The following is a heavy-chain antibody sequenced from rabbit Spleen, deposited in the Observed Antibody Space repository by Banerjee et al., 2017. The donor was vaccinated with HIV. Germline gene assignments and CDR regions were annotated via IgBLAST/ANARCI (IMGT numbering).Heavy chain of an antibody. Sequence: QQQLEESGGGLVKPGGTLTLTCKASGIDFSSYYYMCWVRQAPGKGPEWIACIYNGNDRTWYASWAKGRFTISKTSSTTVTLQMTSLTAADTATYFCARGYSGSGGYFDLWGPGTLVTVS. CDR1: GIDFSSYYY. D-gene: IGHD4-2*01. J-gene: IGHJ4*01. CDR3: ARGYSGSGGYFDL. V-gene: IGHV1S43*01. CDR2: IYNGNDRT.